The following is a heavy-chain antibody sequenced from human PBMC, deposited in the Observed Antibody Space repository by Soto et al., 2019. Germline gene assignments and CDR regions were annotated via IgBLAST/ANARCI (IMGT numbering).Heavy chain of an antibody. CDR3: ATATYYYDSSGYYPPPYYFDY. V-gene: IGHV1-24*01. Sequence: ASVKVSCKVSGYTLTELSMHWVRQAPGKGLEWIGGFDPEDGETIYAQKFQGRVTMTEDTSTDTAYMELSSLRSEDTAVYYCATATYYYDSSGYYPPPYYFDYWGQGTLVTVSS. D-gene: IGHD3-22*01. CDR1: GYTLTELS. J-gene: IGHJ4*02. CDR2: FDPEDGET.